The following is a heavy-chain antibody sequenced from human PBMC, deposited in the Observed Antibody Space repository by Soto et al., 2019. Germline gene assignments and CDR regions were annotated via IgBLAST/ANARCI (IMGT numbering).Heavy chain of an antibody. V-gene: IGHV1-69*01. D-gene: IGHD2-21*02. J-gene: IGHJ4*02. CDR1: GGTFSNYP. CDR2: IIPIFGTT. CDR3: ARGLYCGGGCYSHFDY. Sequence: VQLVQSGAEVKPGSSVKVSCKASGGTFSNYPFIWVRQAPGQGLDWMGGIIPIFGTTDYGQRFQGRVTITADESTNTAYMELSILRSDDTAVYYCARGLYCGGGCYSHFDYWGQGTLVTVSS.